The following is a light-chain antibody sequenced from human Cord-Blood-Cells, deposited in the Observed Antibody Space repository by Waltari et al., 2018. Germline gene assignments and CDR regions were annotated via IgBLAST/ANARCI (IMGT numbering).Light chain of an antibody. V-gene: IGKV1-33*01. Sequence: DIQIIHSPFCLPASVGDIVTNNCQASQDISNYLNCYQQKPGKAPKLLIYDASNLETGVPSRFSGSGSGTDFTFTISSLQPEDIATYYCQQYDNLPYTFGQGTKLEIK. CDR3: QQYDNLPYT. J-gene: IGKJ2*01. CDR1: QDISNY. CDR2: DAS.